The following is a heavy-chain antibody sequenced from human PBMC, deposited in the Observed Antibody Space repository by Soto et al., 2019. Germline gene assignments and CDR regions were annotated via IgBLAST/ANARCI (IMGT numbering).Heavy chain of an antibody. Sequence: SETLSLTCTVSGGSISSYYWSWIRQPPGKGLEWIGYIYYSGSTNYNPSLKSRVTISVDTSKNQFSLKLSSVTAADTAVYYCARRGSGSYYNFDIWGQGTMVTVSS. D-gene: IGHD3-10*01. CDR3: ARRGSGSYYNFDI. CDR1: GGSISSYY. CDR2: IYYSGST. V-gene: IGHV4-59*01. J-gene: IGHJ3*02.